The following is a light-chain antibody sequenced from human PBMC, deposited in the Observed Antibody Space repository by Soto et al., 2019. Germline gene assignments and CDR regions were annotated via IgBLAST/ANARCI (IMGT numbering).Light chain of an antibody. J-gene: IGKJ1*01. Sequence: DIVLTQSPGTLSLSPGERATLSCRASQSVSSNYLAWYQQKPGQAPRLLIHGSSTRATGVPDRFSGSGSGTDFTLTISRLEADDVAVYHCQQYGSLSWTFGQGTKVDIK. CDR2: GSS. CDR3: QQYGSLSWT. CDR1: QSVSSNY. V-gene: IGKV3-20*01.